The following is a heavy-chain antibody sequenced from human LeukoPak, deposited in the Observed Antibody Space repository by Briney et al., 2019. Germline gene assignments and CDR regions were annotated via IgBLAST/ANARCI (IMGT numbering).Heavy chain of an antibody. D-gene: IGHD3-10*01. V-gene: IGHV1-18*01. CDR3: ARDLEHGTMVRGVIGNFDY. CDR1: GYTFTSYC. J-gene: IGHJ4*02. CDR2: ISAYTGNT. Sequence: ASVKVSCKASGYTFTSYCISWVRQAPGQGLEWMGGISAYTGNTKYAQKLQGRVTMTTDTSTNTAYMELSRLRSEDTAVYYCARDLEHGTMVRGVIGNFDYWGQGPLVTVSS.